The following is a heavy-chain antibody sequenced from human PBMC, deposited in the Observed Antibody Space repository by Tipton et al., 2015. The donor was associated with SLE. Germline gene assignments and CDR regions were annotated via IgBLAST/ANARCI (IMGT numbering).Heavy chain of an antibody. CDR1: GFTFSSYA. CDR2: ISSSSSYI. CDR3: ARGPSKAAAGTNFDY. V-gene: IGHV3-21*01. Sequence: SLRLSCAASGFTFSSYAMSWVRQAPGKVLEWVSSISSSSSYIYYADSVKGRFTISRDNAKNSLYLQMNSLRAEDTAVYYCARGPSKAAAGTNFDYWGQGTLGTVSA. D-gene: IGHD6-13*01. J-gene: IGHJ4*02.